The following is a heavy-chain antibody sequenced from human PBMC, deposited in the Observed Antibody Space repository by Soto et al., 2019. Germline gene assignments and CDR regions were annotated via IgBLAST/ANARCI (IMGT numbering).Heavy chain of an antibody. CDR3: ATDKGDSYGYGNY. V-gene: IGHV1-58*01. D-gene: IGHD5-18*01. CDR2: IVVGSGNT. CDR1: GFTFTKSA. Sequence: SVKVSCKASGFTFTKSAVQWVRQARGQRLEWIGWIVVGSGNTNYAQKFQERVTITRDMSTTTAYMELSSLRSEDTALYYCATDKGDSYGYGNYWGQGTLVTV. J-gene: IGHJ4*02.